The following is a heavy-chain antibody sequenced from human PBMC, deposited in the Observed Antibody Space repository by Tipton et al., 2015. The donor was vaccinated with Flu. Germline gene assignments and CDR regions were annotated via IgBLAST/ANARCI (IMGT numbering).Heavy chain of an antibody. CDR1: GFTFRNYA. Sequence: SLRLSCAASGFTFRNYAMGWIRQAPGKGLEWVSLISGGRGGTTYYADSVKGRFTVSRDNSKNTLFLEMNSLRAEDTAIYYCAKEVDTVLVAVTVYLDFWGQGILVTVSS. D-gene: IGHD3-22*01. V-gene: IGHV3-23*01. J-gene: IGHJ4*02. CDR3: AKEVDTVLVAVTVYLDF. CDR2: ISGGRGGT.